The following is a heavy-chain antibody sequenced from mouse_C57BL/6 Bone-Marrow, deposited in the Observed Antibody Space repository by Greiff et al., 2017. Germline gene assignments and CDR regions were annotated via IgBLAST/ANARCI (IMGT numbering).Heavy chain of an antibody. CDR3: AAYYSNYVAWFAY. CDR1: GYAFSSSW. V-gene: IGHV1-82*01. J-gene: IGHJ3*01. Sequence: QVQLQQSGPELVKPGASVKISCKASGYAFSSSWMNWVKQRPGKGLEWIGRIYPGDGDTNYNGKFKGKATMTADKSSSTAYMQLSSLTSEDSAVYFCAAYYSNYVAWFAYWGQGTLVTVSA. CDR2: IYPGDGDT. D-gene: IGHD2-5*01.